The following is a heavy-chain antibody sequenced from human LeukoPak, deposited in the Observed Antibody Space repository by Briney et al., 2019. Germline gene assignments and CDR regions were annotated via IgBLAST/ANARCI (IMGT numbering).Heavy chain of an antibody. J-gene: IGHJ6*04. CDR2: ISSSSSYI. D-gene: IGHD3-10*02. Sequence: GGSLRLSCAASGFTLSSYNMNWVGQAPGKGLEWVSSISSSSSYIYYADSVKGRFTISRDNARNSLYLQMNSLRAEDTAVYYCAELGITMIGGVWGKGTTVTISS. V-gene: IGHV3-21*01. CDR1: GFTLSSYN. CDR3: AELGITMIGGV.